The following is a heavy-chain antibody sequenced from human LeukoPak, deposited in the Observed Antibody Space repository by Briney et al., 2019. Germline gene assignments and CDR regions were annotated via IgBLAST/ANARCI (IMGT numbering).Heavy chain of an antibody. V-gene: IGHV3-48*03. J-gene: IGHJ4*02. CDR2: ISSSGSTI. CDR3: AINGVTMVRGVIGLAFDY. CDR1: GFTFSSYE. D-gene: IGHD3-10*01. Sequence: GGSLRLSCAASGFTFSSYEMNWVRQAPGKGLEWVPYISSSGSTIYYADSVKGRFTISRDNAKNSPYLQMNSLRAEDTAVYYCAINGVTMVRGVIGLAFDYWGQRTLVTVSS.